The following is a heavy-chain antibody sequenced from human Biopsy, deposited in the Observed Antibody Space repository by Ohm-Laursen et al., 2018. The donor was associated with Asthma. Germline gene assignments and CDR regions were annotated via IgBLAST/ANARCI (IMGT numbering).Heavy chain of an antibody. CDR2: IYYTGTT. Sequence: TLSLTCTVSGDSINSYYWTWIRQPPGKGLEWIGYIYYTGTTNSNPSLKSRVTISVDTSKNQFFLRLSSVTAADTAVYYCARGVVYGGDSYAEYFQHWGQGTLVTVSS. CDR1: GDSINSYY. D-gene: IGHD4-23*01. V-gene: IGHV4-59*01. J-gene: IGHJ1*01. CDR3: ARGVVYGGDSYAEYFQH.